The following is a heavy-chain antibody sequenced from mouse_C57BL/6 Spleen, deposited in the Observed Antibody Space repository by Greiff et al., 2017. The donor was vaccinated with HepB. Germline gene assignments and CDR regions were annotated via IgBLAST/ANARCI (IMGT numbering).Heavy chain of an antibody. Sequence: DVKLQESGPGLVKPSQSLSLTCSVTGYSITSGYYWNWIRQFPGNKLEWMGYISYDGSNNYNPSLKNRISITRDTSKNQFFLKLNSVTTEDTATYYCARDPLLRYFDYWGQGTTLTVSS. V-gene: IGHV3-6*01. CDR1: GYSITSGYY. CDR3: ARDPLLRYFDY. D-gene: IGHD1-1*01. CDR2: ISYDGSN. J-gene: IGHJ2*01.